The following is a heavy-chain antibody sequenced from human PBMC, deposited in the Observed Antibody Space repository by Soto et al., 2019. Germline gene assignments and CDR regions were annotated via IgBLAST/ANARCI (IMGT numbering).Heavy chain of an antibody. CDR1: GFTFSGYA. J-gene: IGHJ3*01. D-gene: IGHD1-26*01. V-gene: IGHV3-23*01. CDR2: ISGSGGSA. CDR3: IRKGGGCFNT. Sequence: GGSLRLSCAASGFTFSGYAMNWVRQPPGKGLEWVSVISGSGGSAYYADSVQGRFSISRDNSNYTQYLLMNNLRAEETAIDDCIRKGGGCFNTWGPGKM.